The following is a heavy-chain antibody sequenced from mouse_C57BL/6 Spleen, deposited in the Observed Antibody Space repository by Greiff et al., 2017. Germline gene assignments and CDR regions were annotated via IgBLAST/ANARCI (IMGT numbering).Heavy chain of an antibody. CDR2: IYPGDGDT. D-gene: IGHD2-2*01. CDR1: GYAFSSSW. J-gene: IGHJ3*01. V-gene: IGHV1-82*01. CDR3: ARGNGYAWFAY. Sequence: QVQLKQSGPELVKPGASVKISCKASGYAFSSSWMNWVKQRPGKGLEWIGRIYPGDGDTNYKGKFKGKATLTADKSSSTAYMQLSSLTSEDSAVYFCARGNGYAWFAYWGQGTLVTVSA.